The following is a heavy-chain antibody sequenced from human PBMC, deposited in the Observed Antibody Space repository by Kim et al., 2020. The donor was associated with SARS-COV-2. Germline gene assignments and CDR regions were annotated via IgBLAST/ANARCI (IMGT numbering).Heavy chain of an antibody. CDR3: AKEEGTLTMGRGVLNYYDHGLNV. J-gene: IGHJ6*02. Sequence: GGSLRLSCVVSGFSSSSFTFHWVRQPPGKGLEWVALISFDGGAGSNQDYVDSVKGRFTISRDHSENTLYLQMNSLRTDDTAIYYCAKEEGTLTMGRGVLNYYDHGLNVWGPGTTVTVSS. CDR2: ISFDGGAGSNQ. CDR1: GFSSSSFT. V-gene: IGHV3-30*04. D-gene: IGHD3-10*01.